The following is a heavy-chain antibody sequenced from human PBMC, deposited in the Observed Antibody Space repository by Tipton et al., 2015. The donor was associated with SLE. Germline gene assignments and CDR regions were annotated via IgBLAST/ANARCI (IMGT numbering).Heavy chain of an antibody. CDR2: IHDSGDS. V-gene: IGHV4-61*10. CDR3: ARGRVNYIRGSYRPSSFDY. CDR1: GGSLRTGGYY. J-gene: IGHJ4*02. D-gene: IGHD3-16*02. Sequence: TLSLTCTVSGGSLRTGGYYWSWIRQPAGKGLEWIGDIHDSGDSNSNPSLKSRLTMSVDTSENQISLKLSSVTAADTALYYCARGRVNYIRGSYRPSSFDYWGQGTQVTVSS.